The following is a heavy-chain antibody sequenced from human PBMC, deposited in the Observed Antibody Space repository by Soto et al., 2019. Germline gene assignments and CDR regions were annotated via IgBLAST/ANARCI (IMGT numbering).Heavy chain of an antibody. CDR3: ARDSPTGGDCYYFPCVRYYDGMDV. CDR2: IYSGGDT. J-gene: IGHJ6*02. V-gene: IGHV3-66*01. Sequence: GGSLRLSCAASGITVSSSYMTWVRQAPGRGLEWVSVIYSGGDTYYAASVKGRFAISRDNAKNSLYLQMNSLRAEDTAVYYCARDSPTGGDCYYFPCVRYYDGMDVWGQGTTVTVSS. CDR1: GITVSSSY. D-gene: IGHD2-21*02.